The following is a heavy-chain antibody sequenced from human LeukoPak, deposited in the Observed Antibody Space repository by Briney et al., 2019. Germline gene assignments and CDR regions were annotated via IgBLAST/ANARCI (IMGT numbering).Heavy chain of an antibody. Sequence: ASVKVSCKASGYTFTSYDINWVRQATGQGLEWMGWMNPNSGNTGYAQKFQGRVTMTRNTSISTAYMELSSLRSEDTAVYYCARELVPAATYGMDVWAKGPRSPSP. J-gene: IGHJ6*02. D-gene: IGHD2-2*01. CDR1: GYTFTSYD. V-gene: IGHV1-8*01. CDR2: MNPNSGNT. CDR3: ARELVPAATYGMDV.